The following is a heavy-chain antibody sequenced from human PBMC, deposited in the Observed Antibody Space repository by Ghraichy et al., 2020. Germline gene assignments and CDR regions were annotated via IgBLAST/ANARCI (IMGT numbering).Heavy chain of an antibody. J-gene: IGHJ4*02. V-gene: IGHV1-24*01. CDR2: FDLEDVER. CDR1: GYTFTELP. D-gene: IGHD6-13*01. CDR3: VTSSWFGNFDY. Sequence: ASVKVSCKVSGYTFTELPMHWVRQAPGKGLEWMGGFDLEDVERMYAPKFQGRVTMTEDTSTDTAYMELSSLRSEDTAVYYCVTSSWFGNFDYWGQGTLVTVSS.